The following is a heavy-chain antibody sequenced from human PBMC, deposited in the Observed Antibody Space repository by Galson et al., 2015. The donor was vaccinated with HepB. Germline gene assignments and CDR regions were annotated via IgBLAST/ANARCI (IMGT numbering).Heavy chain of an antibody. CDR2: ISRSSSYK. J-gene: IGHJ4*02. CDR1: GFTFSSYN. V-gene: IGHV3-21*01. D-gene: IGHD2-2*02. CDR3: AREDIVVVPAAIPKGPGLDY. Sequence: SLRLSCAASGFTFSSYNMNWVRQAPGKGLEWVSSISRSSSYKYYADSVKGRFTISRDNSKNTLYLQMNSLRAEDTAVYYCAREDIVVVPAAIPKGPGLDYWGQGTLVTVSS.